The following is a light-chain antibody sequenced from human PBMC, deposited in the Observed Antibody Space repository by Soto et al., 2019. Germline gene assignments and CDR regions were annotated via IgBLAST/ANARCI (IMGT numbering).Light chain of an antibody. J-gene: IGLJ2*01. CDR3: SSYGGFNNVL. Sequence: QSALTQTPSASGSPGQSVIISCTGTSSDVGGYNYVSWYQQHPGKAPKLIIYEVTKRPSGVPYRFSGSKSGNTASLTVSGLQTEDEDDYYCSSYGGFNNVLFGGGTKVTVL. CDR2: EVT. CDR1: SSDVGGYNY. V-gene: IGLV2-8*01.